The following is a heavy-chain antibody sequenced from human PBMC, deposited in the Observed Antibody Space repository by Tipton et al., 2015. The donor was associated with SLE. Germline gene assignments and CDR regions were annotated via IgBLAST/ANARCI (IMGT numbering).Heavy chain of an antibody. D-gene: IGHD6-13*01. CDR3: AKDPPEKAAAAPDY. CDR1: GFTFSNYW. V-gene: IGHV3-74*01. Sequence: SLRLSCAASGFTFSNYWMHWVRQAPGKGLVWVSRINSDGSSTSYADSVKGRFTTSRDNAKNTLYLQMNSLRAEDTAVYYCAKDPPEKAAAAPDYWGQGTLVTVSS. CDR2: INSDGSST. J-gene: IGHJ4*02.